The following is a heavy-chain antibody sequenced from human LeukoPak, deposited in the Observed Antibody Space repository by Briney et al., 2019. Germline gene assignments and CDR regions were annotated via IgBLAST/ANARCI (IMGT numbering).Heavy chain of an antibody. D-gene: IGHD5-18*01. CDR1: GYTFTGYY. CDR3: ARRSGYSYGHKYFDY. J-gene: IGHJ4*02. Sequence: ASVKVSCKASGYTFTGYYMHWVRQAPGQGLEWMGWINPNSGDTNYAQKFQGRVTMTRDTSINTAYMELSRLRSDDTAVYYCARRSGYSYGHKYFDYWGQGTLVTVSS. CDR2: INPNSGDT. V-gene: IGHV1-2*02.